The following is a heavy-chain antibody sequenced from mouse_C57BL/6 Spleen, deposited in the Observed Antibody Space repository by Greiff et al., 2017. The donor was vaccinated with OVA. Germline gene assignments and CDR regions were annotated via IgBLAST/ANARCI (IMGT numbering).Heavy chain of an antibody. CDR2: IDPSDSYT. V-gene: IGHV1-69*01. CDR1: GYTFTSYW. J-gene: IGHJ3*01. D-gene: IGHD2-5*01. Sequence: QVQLKQPGAELVMPGASVKLSCKASGYTFTSYWMHWVKQRPGQGLEWIGEIDPSDSYTNYNQKFKGKSTLTVDKSSSTAYMQLSSLTSEDSAVYYCARLSYSKAYWGQGTLVTVSA. CDR3: ARLSYSKAY.